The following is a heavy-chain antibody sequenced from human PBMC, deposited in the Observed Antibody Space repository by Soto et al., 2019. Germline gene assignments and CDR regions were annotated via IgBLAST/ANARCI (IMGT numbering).Heavy chain of an antibody. V-gene: IGHV4-39*01. CDR1: GGSISSSSYY. CDR2: IYYSGST. J-gene: IGHJ4*02. Sequence: QLQLQESGPGLVKPSETLSLTCTVSGGSISSSSYYWGWIRQPPGKGLEWIGSIYYSGSTYYNPSLKSRVTISVDTSKNQFSLKLSSVTAADTAVYYYAKSYSSGWAAGDYWGQGTLVTVSS. CDR3: AKSYSSGWAAGDY. D-gene: IGHD6-19*01.